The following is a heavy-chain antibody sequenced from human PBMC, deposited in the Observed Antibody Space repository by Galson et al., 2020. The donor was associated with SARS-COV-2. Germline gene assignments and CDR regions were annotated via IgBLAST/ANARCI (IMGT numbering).Heavy chain of an antibody. CDR1: GGSISSHY. V-gene: IGHV4-59*11. D-gene: IGHD5-12*01. Sequence: SETLSLTCTVSGGSISSHYWSWIRQPPGKGLEWIGYIYYSGSTNYNPSLKSRVTIPVDTSKNQFSLKLSSVTAADTAVYYCARQTRRWLQPTPDAFDIWGQGTMVTVSS. CDR3: ARQTRRWLQPTPDAFDI. CDR2: IYYSGST. J-gene: IGHJ3*02.